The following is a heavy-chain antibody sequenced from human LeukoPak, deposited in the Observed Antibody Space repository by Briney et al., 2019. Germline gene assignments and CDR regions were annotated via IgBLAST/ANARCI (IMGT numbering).Heavy chain of an antibody. CDR3: ARETTAMVTPYFDY. CDR1: GGSISSYY. D-gene: IGHD5-18*01. CDR2: IYYSGST. V-gene: IGHV4-59*01. J-gene: IGHJ4*02. Sequence: SETLSLTCTVSGGSISSYYWSWIRQPPGKGLEWIGYIYYSGSTNYNPSLKSRVTIPVDTSKNQFSLKLSSVTAADTAVYYCARETTAMVTPYFDYWGQGTLVTVSS.